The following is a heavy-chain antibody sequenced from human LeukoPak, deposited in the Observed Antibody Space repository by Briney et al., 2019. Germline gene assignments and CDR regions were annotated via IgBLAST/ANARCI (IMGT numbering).Heavy chain of an antibody. V-gene: IGHV3-30*18. CDR1: GFTFSSYG. D-gene: IGHD6-13*01. J-gene: IGHJ6*02. Sequence: TGGSLRLSCAASGFTFSSYGMHWVRQAPGKGLEWVAVISYDGSNKYYADSVKGRFTISRDTSKNTLYLQMNSLRAADTAVYYCAKSASAPPSYYYGMDVWGQGTTVTVSS. CDR3: AKSASAPPSYYYGMDV. CDR2: ISYDGSNK.